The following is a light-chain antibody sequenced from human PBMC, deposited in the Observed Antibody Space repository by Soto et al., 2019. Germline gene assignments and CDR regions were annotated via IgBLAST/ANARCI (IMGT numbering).Light chain of an antibody. CDR1: QSVSSN. V-gene: IGKV3-15*01. CDR2: GAS. Sequence: EIVMTQSPATLSVSPGERATLSCRASQSVSSNLAWYQQKPGQAPRLLIYGASTRATGIPARFSGSGSGTEFTLTISSLQSEDFAVYYCQQYNNWPQTYGQGNKGAIK. CDR3: QQYNNWPQT. J-gene: IGKJ1*01.